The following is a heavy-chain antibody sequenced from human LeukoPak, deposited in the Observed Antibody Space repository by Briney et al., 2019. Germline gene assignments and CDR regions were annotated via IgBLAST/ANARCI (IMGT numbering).Heavy chain of an antibody. Sequence: GGSLRLSCAASGFTFSSYWMSWVRQAPGKGLEWVANIKQDGSEKYYVDSVKGRFTISRDNAKNSLYLQMNSLRAEDTAVYYCARVSPTIFGVVIGPEDEPFDYWGQGTLVTVSS. J-gene: IGHJ4*02. CDR3: ARVSPTIFGVVIGPEDEPFDY. D-gene: IGHD3-3*01. CDR1: GFTFSSYW. CDR2: IKQDGSEK. V-gene: IGHV3-7*01.